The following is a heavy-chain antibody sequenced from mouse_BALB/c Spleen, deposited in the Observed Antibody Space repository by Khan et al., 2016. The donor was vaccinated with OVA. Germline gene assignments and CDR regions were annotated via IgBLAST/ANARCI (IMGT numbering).Heavy chain of an antibody. J-gene: IGHJ3*01. CDR1: GYTFTDYA. Sequence: QVQLKQSGAELVRPGVSVKISCKGSGYTFTDYAMHWVKQSHAKSLEWIGVISTYYGDASYNQKFKGKATMTVDKSSSTASMELARLTSEDSCVYYCVRGSGNSRFAYWGQGTLVTVSA. D-gene: IGHD1-3*01. CDR2: ISTYYGDA. V-gene: IGHV1S137*01. CDR3: VRGSGNSRFAY.